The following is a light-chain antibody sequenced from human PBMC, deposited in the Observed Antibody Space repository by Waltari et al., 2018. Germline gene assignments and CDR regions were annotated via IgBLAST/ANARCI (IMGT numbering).Light chain of an antibody. J-gene: IGLJ3*02. CDR1: SSDVGTYNF. CDR2: EVT. CDR3: TSYAGSDKLL. Sequence: QSALTQPPSASGSPGQSVTISCTGSSSDVGTYNFVSWYQQHPGKAPKLMIYEVTKRPSGSHDRFSGSNSGNTSSLSASGLQAEDEADYCCTSYAGSDKLLFGGGTKLTVL. V-gene: IGLV2-8*01.